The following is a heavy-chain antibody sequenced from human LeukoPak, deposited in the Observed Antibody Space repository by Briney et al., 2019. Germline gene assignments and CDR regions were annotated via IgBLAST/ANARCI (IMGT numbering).Heavy chain of an antibody. D-gene: IGHD3-22*01. Sequence: GGSLRLSCTASGFTFGDYAMSWVCQAPGKGLERVGFIRSKAYGGTTEYAASVKGRFTISRDDSKSIAYLQMNSLKTEDTAVYYCTTYYYDTSGYYYVEYWGQGTLLTVSS. J-gene: IGHJ4*02. CDR2: IRSKAYGGTT. V-gene: IGHV3-49*04. CDR3: TTYYYDTSGYYYVEY. CDR1: GFTFGDYA.